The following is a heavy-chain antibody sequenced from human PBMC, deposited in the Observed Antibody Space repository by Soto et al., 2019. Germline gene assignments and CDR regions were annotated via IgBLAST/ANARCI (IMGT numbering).Heavy chain of an antibody. CDR1: GGSFSGYY. Sequence: SETLSLTCAVYGGSFSGYYWNWIRQPPGKGLEWIGEIYYSGSTNYNPSLKSRVTISVDASKNQFSLKLSSVTAADTAVYYCARGPYGVNWFDPWGQGTLVTVSS. J-gene: IGHJ5*02. CDR2: IYYSGST. V-gene: IGHV4-34*01. D-gene: IGHD4-17*01. CDR3: ARGPYGVNWFDP.